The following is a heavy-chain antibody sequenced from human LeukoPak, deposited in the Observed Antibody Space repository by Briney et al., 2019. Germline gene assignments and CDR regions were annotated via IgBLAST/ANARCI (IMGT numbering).Heavy chain of an antibody. CDR3: ARESQRSGSSLDY. Sequence: GRSLRLSCAASGFIFDDYAMHWVRQAPGKGLEWVANIKQDGNEKYYVDSVKGRFTISRDNAKNSLYLQMNSLRAEDTAVYYCARESQRSGSSLDYWGQGTLVTVSS. V-gene: IGHV3-7*01. CDR1: GFIFDDYA. CDR2: IKQDGNEK. D-gene: IGHD3-10*01. J-gene: IGHJ4*02.